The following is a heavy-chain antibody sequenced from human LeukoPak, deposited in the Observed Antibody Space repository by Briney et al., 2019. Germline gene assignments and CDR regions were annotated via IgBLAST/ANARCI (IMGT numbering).Heavy chain of an antibody. Sequence: GGSLRLSCAASGFTFSNSGMHWVRQAPGKGLEWVAFIRYDGNENFYGDSVKGRFTISRDNSKNTLYLQMNSLRTEDTAVYCCAKDNPIEEVPGLGPGQWGQGTLVTVSS. V-gene: IGHV3-30*02. CDR3: AKDNPIEEVPGLGPGQ. D-gene: IGHD2-2*01. CDR2: IRYDGNEN. CDR1: GFTFSNSG. J-gene: IGHJ4*02.